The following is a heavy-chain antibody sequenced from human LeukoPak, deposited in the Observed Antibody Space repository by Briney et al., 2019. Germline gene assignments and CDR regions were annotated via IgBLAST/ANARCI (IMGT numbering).Heavy chain of an antibody. CDR1: GFTFDGYG. Sequence: GGSLRLSCAASGFTFDGYGMSWVRQAPGKGLEWVSGINWNGGSTGYADSVKGRFTISRDNAKNSLYLQMNSLRAEDTALYYCARVYRNVVGAVHDAFDIWGQGTMVTVSS. CDR3: ARVYRNVVGAVHDAFDI. J-gene: IGHJ3*02. V-gene: IGHV3-20*04. D-gene: IGHD2-15*01. CDR2: INWNGGST.